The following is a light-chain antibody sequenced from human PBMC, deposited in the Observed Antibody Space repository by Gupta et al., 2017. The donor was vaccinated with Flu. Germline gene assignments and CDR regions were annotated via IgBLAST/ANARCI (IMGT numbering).Light chain of an antibody. V-gene: IGKV3-11*01. CDR2: DAS. Sequence: EIVLTQSPATLSFSPGESATLSCRASKSVRTSLAWYQQTGVQAPRLLLYDASKRATGVPARFSGSAAGTDSTLNISSLEHEEFAVYYCQHRSNWFTFGGGTRVE. CDR3: QHRSNWFT. J-gene: IGKJ4*01. CDR1: KSVRTS.